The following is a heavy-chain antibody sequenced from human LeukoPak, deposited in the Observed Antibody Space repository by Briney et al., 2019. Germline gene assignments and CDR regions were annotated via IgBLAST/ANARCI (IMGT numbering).Heavy chain of an antibody. Sequence: GGSLRLSCAASGFTFRTSAFSWVRQSPGRGLEWVSTVGTDSDTYYADSVKGRFTISRDNSKNTVYLQMTGLRADDMAVYYCAKKTPGIHPFDSWGQGTLVTVSP. D-gene: IGHD6-13*01. V-gene: IGHV3-23*01. CDR1: GFTFRTSA. CDR3: AKKTPGIHPFDS. CDR2: VGTDSDT. J-gene: IGHJ4*02.